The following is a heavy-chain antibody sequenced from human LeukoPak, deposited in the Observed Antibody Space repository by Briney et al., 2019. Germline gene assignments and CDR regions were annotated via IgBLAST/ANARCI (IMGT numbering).Heavy chain of an antibody. V-gene: IGHV4-61*01. Sequence: SETLSLTCTVSGGSISSSSYYWGWIRQPPGKGLEWIGYIYYSGSTNYNPSLKSRVTISVDTSKNQFSLKLSSVTAADTAVYYCARDSDSSGFGDWGQGTLVTVSS. J-gene: IGHJ4*02. D-gene: IGHD3-22*01. CDR1: GGSISSSSYY. CDR3: ARDSDSSGFGD. CDR2: IYYSGST.